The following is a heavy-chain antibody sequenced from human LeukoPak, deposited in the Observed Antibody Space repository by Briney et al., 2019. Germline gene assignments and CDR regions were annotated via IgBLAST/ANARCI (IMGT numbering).Heavy chain of an antibody. CDR2: VSSTSRYL. CDR1: GFTFSTYT. J-gene: IGHJ4*02. D-gene: IGHD3-22*01. CDR3: ARWDYYDSSGHDY. Sequence: GGSLRLSCAASGFTFSTYTMNWVRQAPGKGLEWVSSVSSTSRYLYYADSVKGRFTISRDNAKNSLYLQMNSLRAEDTAVYYCARWDYYDSSGHDYWGQGTLVTVSS. V-gene: IGHV3-21*01.